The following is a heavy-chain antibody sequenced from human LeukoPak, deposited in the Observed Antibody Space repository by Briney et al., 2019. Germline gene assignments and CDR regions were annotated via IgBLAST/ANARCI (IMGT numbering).Heavy chain of an antibody. Sequence: GGSLRLSCAASGFTFSSYWMSWVRQAPGKGLEWVANIKQDGSEKYFVDSVKGRFTISRDNAKDSLYLQMNSLRVEDTAVYYCLRGDRRDYWGQGTLVTVSS. V-gene: IGHV3-7*01. J-gene: IGHJ4*02. CDR3: LRGDRRDY. CDR2: IKQDGSEK. CDR1: GFTFSSYW.